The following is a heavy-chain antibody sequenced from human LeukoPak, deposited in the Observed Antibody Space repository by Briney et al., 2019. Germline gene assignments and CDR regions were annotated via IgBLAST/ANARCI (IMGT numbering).Heavy chain of an antibody. Sequence: PGGSLRLSCAASGFSFSTDYANWVRHAPGPGLEWVSCISSGSTYIFYTDSVRGRFAISRDNAKNSLYLQMNSLRAEDTAVYYCARENDGSFDYWGQGSLVTVSS. CDR2: ISSGSTYI. CDR3: ARENDGSFDY. CDR1: GFSFSTDY. J-gene: IGHJ4*02. V-gene: IGHV3-21*01. D-gene: IGHD1-1*01.